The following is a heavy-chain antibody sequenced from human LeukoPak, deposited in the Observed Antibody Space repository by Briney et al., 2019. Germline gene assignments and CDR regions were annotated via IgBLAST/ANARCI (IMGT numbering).Heavy chain of an antibody. CDR2: ISSSSRYI. Sequence: GGSLRLSCAASGFTFSGYSMNWVRQAPGKGLEWVSSISSSSRYIYYADSVKGRFTITRDNVKNSLYLQMNSLRAEDTAVYYCARSPSLGDPIDYWGQGTLVTVSS. J-gene: IGHJ4*02. D-gene: IGHD2-21*01. V-gene: IGHV3-21*01. CDR1: GFTFSGYS. CDR3: ARSPSLGDPIDY.